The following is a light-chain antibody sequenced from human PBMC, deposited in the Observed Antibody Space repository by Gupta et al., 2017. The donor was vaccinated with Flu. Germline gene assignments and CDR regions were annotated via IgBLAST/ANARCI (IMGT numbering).Light chain of an antibody. CDR1: QSVSSW. Sequence: DIQMTQSPSSLSASVGDRVTITCRASQSVSSWVAWYQQKPGKAPKLLIYKASSLESGVPSRFSGGGSGTEFTLTINSLQPDDFAPYYCQQSETFGQGTKVEI. CDR2: KAS. V-gene: IGKV1-5*03. J-gene: IGKJ1*01. CDR3: QQSET.